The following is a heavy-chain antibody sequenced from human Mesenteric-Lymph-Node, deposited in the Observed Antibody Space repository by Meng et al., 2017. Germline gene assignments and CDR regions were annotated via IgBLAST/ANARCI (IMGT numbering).Heavy chain of an antibody. V-gene: IGHV7-4-1*02. CDR2: INTKTGNP. D-gene: IGHD5-12*01. CDR3: ARGGWLRIGPLADS. J-gene: IGHJ5*01. Sequence: EQMVKNESELKNPGASGKGSCKASGYTLTRHAMNWGRQAPGQGVEWMGWINTKTGNPTYAQGFTGRFVCALDTSINTAYLHIRTLKSDDTAVYYCARGGWLRIGPLADSWGQGTLVTVSS. CDR1: GYTLTRHA.